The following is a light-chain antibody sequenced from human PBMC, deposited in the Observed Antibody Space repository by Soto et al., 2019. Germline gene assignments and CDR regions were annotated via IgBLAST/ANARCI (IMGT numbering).Light chain of an antibody. V-gene: IGLV1-36*01. CDR2: YDD. CDR1: SSNIGKNA. J-gene: IGLJ2*01. Sequence: QSVLTQPPSVSEAPRQRVTISCSGSSSNIGKNAVNWYQQLPGKAPKLLIYYDDLLPSGVSDRFSGSKSGTSASLAISGLQSEDEADYYCATWDDSLNGLVFGGGTKVTVL. CDR3: ATWDDSLNGLV.